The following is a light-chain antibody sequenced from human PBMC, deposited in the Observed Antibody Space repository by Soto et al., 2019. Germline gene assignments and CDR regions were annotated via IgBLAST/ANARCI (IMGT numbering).Light chain of an antibody. CDR1: QSINSW. J-gene: IGKJ4*01. CDR3: QQYNSYPLT. V-gene: IGKV1-5*03. CDR2: KAS. Sequence: DIQMTQSPSTLSASVGDRVTITCRASQSINSWLAWYQEKPGKAPNLLIYKASSLESGVPSRFSGSGSGTEFTLTISSLQPDDFTTYYCQQYNSYPLTFGGGTKVEMK.